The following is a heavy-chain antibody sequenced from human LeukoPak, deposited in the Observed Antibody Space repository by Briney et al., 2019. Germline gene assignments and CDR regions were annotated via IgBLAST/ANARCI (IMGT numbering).Heavy chain of an antibody. J-gene: IGHJ4*02. CDR3: TAGTGHTDHDY. CDR1: EFTLNNAW. V-gene: IGHV3-15*01. CDR2: VKSDTDGGTT. Sequence: PGESLSLSCAASEFTLNNAWMSWVRQAPGKGVEWVGRVKSDTDGGTTDYAAPVKGRFTISRDDSKNMVYLQMNSLRTDDTAVYYCTAGTGHTDHDYWGQGTLVTVSS. D-gene: IGHD3/OR15-3a*01.